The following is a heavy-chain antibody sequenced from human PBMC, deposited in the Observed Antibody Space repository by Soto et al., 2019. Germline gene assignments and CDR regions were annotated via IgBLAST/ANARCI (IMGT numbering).Heavy chain of an antibody. CDR3: XRDHSSSWYGAHDAFDI. V-gene: IGHV6-1*01. CDR2: TYYRSKWYN. D-gene: IGHD6-13*01. CDR1: GDSVSSNSAA. Sequence: SRALSLTCAISGDSVSSNSAAWNCIRQSPSRGLEWLGRTYYRSKWYNDYAVSVKSRITINPDTSKNQFSLQLNSVTPEDTAVYYCXRDHSSSWYGAHDAFDIWGQGTMVTVSS. J-gene: IGHJ3*02.